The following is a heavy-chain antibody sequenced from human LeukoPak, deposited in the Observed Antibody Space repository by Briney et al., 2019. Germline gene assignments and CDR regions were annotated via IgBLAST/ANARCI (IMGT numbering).Heavy chain of an antibody. Sequence: PSETLSLTCTVSGGSISSYYWSWIRQPPGKGLEWIGYIYYSGSTNYNPSLKSRVTISVDTSKNQFSLKLSSVTAADTAVYYCARRIEDYYGSGPPGYWGQGTLVTVSS. CDR3: ARRIEDYYGSGPPGY. CDR2: IYYSGST. D-gene: IGHD3-10*01. CDR1: GGSISSYY. J-gene: IGHJ4*02. V-gene: IGHV4-59*01.